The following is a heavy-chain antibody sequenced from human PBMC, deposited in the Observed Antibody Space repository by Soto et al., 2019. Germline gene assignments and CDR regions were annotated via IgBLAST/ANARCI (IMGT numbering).Heavy chain of an antibody. J-gene: IGHJ4*02. D-gene: IGHD5-18*01. CDR3: EQVKIQLWDHQDY. V-gene: IGHV4-34*01. CDR1: GGSFSGYY. Sequence: TSEILSLTCAVYGGSFSGYYWSWIRQPPGKGLEWIGEINHSGSTNYNPSLKSRVTISVDTSKNQFSLKLSSVTAADTAVYYCEQVKIQLWDHQDYWGQGTLVTVS. CDR2: INHSGST.